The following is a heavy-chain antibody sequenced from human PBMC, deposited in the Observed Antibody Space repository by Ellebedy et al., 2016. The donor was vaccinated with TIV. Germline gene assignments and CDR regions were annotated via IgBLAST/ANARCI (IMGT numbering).Heavy chain of an antibody. Sequence: GGSLRLSCAASGFTFDDYAMHWVRQAPGKGLEWVSGISRNSGDIGYADSVKGRFTISRDNSKNTLYLQMNSLRAEDTAVYYCARDKVVGYCSGGSCLYYGMDVWGQGTTVTVSS. V-gene: IGHV3-9*01. CDR3: ARDKVVGYCSGGSCLYYGMDV. J-gene: IGHJ6*02. D-gene: IGHD2-15*01. CDR1: GFTFDDYA. CDR2: ISRNSGDI.